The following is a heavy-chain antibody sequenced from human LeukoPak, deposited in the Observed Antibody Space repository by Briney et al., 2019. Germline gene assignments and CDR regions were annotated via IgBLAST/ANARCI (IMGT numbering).Heavy chain of an antibody. CDR2: MPYNGGA. D-gene: IGHD2-15*01. CDR3: AREGNGPAGSDGFDI. J-gene: IGHJ3*02. V-gene: IGHV4-30-4*01. Sequence: SETLSLTCTVSGDSITSANYFWSWIRQPPGEDLEWIGYMPYNGGASYNPSLRGRATISLDTSKNEFSLRLSSVTAPDTAIYYCAREGNGPAGSDGFDIWGQGTMVTVSP. CDR1: GDSITSANYF.